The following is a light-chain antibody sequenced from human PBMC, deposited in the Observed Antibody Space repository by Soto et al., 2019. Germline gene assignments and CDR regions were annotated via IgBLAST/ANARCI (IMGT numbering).Light chain of an antibody. V-gene: IGLV2-14*01. CDR1: SSDVGGYNY. J-gene: IGLJ1*01. Sequence: QSALTQPASVSGSAGQSITISCTGTSSDVGGYNYVSWYQHHPGKAPKLMIYEVSSRPSGVSYRFSGSKSGYTASLTISGLQAEDEADYYCSSYTSTSTLLIFGTGTKVNVL. CDR3: SSYTSTSTLLI. CDR2: EVS.